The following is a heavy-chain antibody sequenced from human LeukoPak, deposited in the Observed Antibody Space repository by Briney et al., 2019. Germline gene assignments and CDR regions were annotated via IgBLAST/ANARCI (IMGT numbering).Heavy chain of an antibody. V-gene: IGHV3-11*06. Sequence: GGSLRLSCAASGFTFSDHYMSWIRQAPGKGLEWVSYIHSSSTYTNYADSVKGRFTISRDNAKSSLYLQMNSLRVEDTGVYYCARGEGGAVVVAGADWGQETVVTVSS. CDR2: IHSSSTYT. CDR3: ARGEGGAVVVAGAD. J-gene: IGHJ4*02. CDR1: GFTFSDHY. D-gene: IGHD2-2*01.